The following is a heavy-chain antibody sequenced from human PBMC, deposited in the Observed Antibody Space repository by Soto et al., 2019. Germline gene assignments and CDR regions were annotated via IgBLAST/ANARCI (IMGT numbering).Heavy chain of an antibody. V-gene: IGHV3-9*01. CDR2: ISSDGDNI. Sequence: EVQLIESGGGWVQPGTSLRVSCVASGFTFHEYAIHWVRQAPGKGLEWVSGISSDGDNIAYADSVQGRFTVFRDNAKNSVYLQMNSLRAEDTALYYCTKGGYDLIYYFGMDVWGQGTTVTVSS. CDR1: GFTFHEYA. D-gene: IGHD5-12*01. CDR3: TKGGYDLIYYFGMDV. J-gene: IGHJ6*02.